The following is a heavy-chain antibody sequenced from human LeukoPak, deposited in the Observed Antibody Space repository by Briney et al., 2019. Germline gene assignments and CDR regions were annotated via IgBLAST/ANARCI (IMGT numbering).Heavy chain of an antibody. J-gene: IGHJ4*02. V-gene: IGHV1-8*01. CDR2: MNPNSGNT. CDR3: ARGAPGSYCSGGSCPYFDY. Sequence: ASVKVSCKASAYTFTRYDINWARQATGQGLEWMGWMNPNSGNTGYAQKFQGRVTMTRNTSISTAYMELSSLRSEDTAVYYCARGAPGSYCSGGSCPYFDYWGQGTLISVSS. D-gene: IGHD2-15*01. CDR1: AYTFTRYD.